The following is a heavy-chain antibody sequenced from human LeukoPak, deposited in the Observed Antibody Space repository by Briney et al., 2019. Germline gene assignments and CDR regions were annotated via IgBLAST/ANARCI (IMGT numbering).Heavy chain of an antibody. CDR3: AKQGRDWLRDYYYYMDV. V-gene: IGHV3-48*03. CDR1: GFTFSSYE. D-gene: IGHD3-9*01. J-gene: IGHJ6*03. CDR2: ISSSGSTI. Sequence: GESLRLSCAASGFTFSSYEMNWVRQAPGKGLEWVSYISSSGSTIYYADSVKGRFTISRDNAMNSLYLQMNSLRAEDTAVYYCAKQGRDWLRDYYYYMDVWGKGTTVTISS.